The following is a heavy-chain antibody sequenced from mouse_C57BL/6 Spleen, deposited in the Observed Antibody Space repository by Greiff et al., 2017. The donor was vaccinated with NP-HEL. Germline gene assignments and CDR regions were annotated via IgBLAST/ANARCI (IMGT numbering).Heavy chain of an antibody. CDR3: ARISTVVGAMDD. D-gene: IGHD1-1*01. CDR1: GYAFSSSW. Sequence: VQLQQSGPELVKPGASVKISCKASGYAFSSSWMNWVKQRPGKGLEWIGRIYPGDGDTNYNGKFKGKATLTADKSSSTAYMQLSSLTSEDSAVDFCARISTVVGAMDDWGQGTSVTVSS. V-gene: IGHV1-82*01. J-gene: IGHJ4*01. CDR2: IYPGDGDT.